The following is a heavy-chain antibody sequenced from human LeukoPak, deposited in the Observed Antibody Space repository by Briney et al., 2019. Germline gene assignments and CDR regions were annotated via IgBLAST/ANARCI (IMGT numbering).Heavy chain of an antibody. CDR3: ASSDGSGWYFDL. D-gene: IGHD5-24*01. J-gene: IGHJ2*01. CDR1: GGSISSYY. CDR2: IYYSGST. Sequence: KPSETLSLTCTVSGGSISSYYWSWIRQPPGKGLEWIGYIYYSGSTNYNPSLKSRVTISVDTSKNQFSLKLSSVTAADTAVYYCASSDGSGWYFDLWGRGTLVTVSS. V-gene: IGHV4-59*01.